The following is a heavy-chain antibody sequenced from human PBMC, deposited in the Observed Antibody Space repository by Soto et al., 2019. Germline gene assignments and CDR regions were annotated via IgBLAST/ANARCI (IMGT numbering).Heavy chain of an antibody. CDR1: GYTFTSYG. Sequence: ASVKVSCKASGYTFTSYGISWVRQAPGQGLEWMGWIGAYNGNTNYAQKLQGRVTMTTGTSTSTAYMELRSLRSDDTAVYYCAPHTLDTGMPSGYWGQGTLVTVSS. CDR3: APHTLDTGMPSGY. J-gene: IGHJ4*02. V-gene: IGHV1-18*01. CDR2: IGAYNGNT. D-gene: IGHD5-18*01.